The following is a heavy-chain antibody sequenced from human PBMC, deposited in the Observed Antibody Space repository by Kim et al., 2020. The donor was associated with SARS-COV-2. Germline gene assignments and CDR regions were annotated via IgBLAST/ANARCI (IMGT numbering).Heavy chain of an antibody. J-gene: IGHJ5*02. V-gene: IGHV1-46*01. Sequence: YAQKVQERVTMTRDKSTSTVFMELSSLGSEDTAVYYCARDGFLEGYWFDPWGQGTLVTVSS. D-gene: IGHD3-3*01. CDR3: ARDGFLEGYWFDP.